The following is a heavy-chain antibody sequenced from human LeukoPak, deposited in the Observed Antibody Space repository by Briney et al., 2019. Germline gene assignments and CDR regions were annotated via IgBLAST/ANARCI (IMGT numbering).Heavy chain of an antibody. CDR1: GGSFSGYY. V-gene: IGHV4-34*01. CDR2: INHRGST. Sequence: PSETLSLTCAVYGGSFSGYYWSWIRQPPGKGLEWIGEINHRGSTNSNPSLKSRVTISVDTSKTQFSLKLSSVTAADTAVYYCARVIRSSSFRFDPWGQGTLVTVSS. J-gene: IGHJ5*02. CDR3: ARVIRSSSFRFDP. D-gene: IGHD6-6*01.